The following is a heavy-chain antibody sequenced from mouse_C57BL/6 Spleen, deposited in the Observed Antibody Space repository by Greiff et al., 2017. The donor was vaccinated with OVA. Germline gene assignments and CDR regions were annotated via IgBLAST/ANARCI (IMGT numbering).Heavy chain of an antibody. D-gene: IGHD4-1*01. CDR2: IYPGGGYT. V-gene: IGHV1-63*01. J-gene: IGHJ4*01. CDR3: ARGGSGRAMDY. Sequence: VQLQQSGAELVRPGTSVKMSCKASGYTFTNYWIGWAKQRPGHGLEWIGDIYPGGGYTNYNEKFKGKATLTADKSSSTAYMQFSSLTSEDSAIYYCARGGSGRAMDYWGQGTSVTVSS. CDR1: GYTFTNYW.